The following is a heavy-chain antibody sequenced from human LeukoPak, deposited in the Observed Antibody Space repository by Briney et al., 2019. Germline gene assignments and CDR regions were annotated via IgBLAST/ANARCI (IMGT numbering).Heavy chain of an antibody. D-gene: IGHD6-19*01. CDR2: ISSSSSYI. Sequence: PGGSLRLSCAVSGFTFSSYHMNWVRQAPGKGLEWVSSISSSSSYIYYADSVKGRFTISRDNANNSLYLQMNSLRAEDTAGYYCARRAVAGTDYWGQGTLVTVSS. CDR1: GFTFSSYH. J-gene: IGHJ4*02. CDR3: ARRAVAGTDY. V-gene: IGHV3-21*01.